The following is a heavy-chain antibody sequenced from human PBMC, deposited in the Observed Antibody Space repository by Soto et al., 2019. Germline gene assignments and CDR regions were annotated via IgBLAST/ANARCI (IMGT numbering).Heavy chain of an antibody. J-gene: IGHJ4*02. CDR1: GGSIRSGSHY. D-gene: IGHD3-16*01. CDR3: AREGGDGIDY. Sequence: KPXATLSLTCTVSGGSIRSGSHYGSWIRQHPGKGLEWIGYIYYSGSTYYNPSLKSRITISISTSKNQFSLKLTSVTAADTAVYYCAREGGDGIDYWGQGTLVTVSS. V-gene: IGHV4-31*03. CDR2: IYYSGST.